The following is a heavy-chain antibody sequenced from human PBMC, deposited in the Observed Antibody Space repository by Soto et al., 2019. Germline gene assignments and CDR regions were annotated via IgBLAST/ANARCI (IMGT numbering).Heavy chain of an antibody. D-gene: IGHD1-7*01. J-gene: IGHJ4*02. CDR2: IYRTGST. CDR3: ASRDPGTSVDY. Sequence: SETLSLTCAVSGGSFTSNSWWTWVRQPPGQGLEWIGEIYRTGSTNYNPSLKSRVTISLDKSENQFSLKVTSLTAADTAVYYCASRDPGTSVDYWGQGTLVTVS. CDR1: GGSFTSNSW. V-gene: IGHV4-4*02.